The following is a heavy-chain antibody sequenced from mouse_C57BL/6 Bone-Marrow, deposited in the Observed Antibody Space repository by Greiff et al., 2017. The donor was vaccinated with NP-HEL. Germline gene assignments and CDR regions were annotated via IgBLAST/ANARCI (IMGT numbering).Heavy chain of an antibody. CDR3: ARENYYGRGGYFDY. Sequence: VKLQQPGAELVKPGASVKLSCKASGYTFTSYWMQWVKQRPGQGLEWIGEIDPSDSYTNYNQKFKGKATLTVDTSSSTAYMQLSSLTSEDSAVYYCARENYYGRGGYFDYWGQGTTLTVSS. V-gene: IGHV1-50*01. D-gene: IGHD1-1*01. J-gene: IGHJ2*01. CDR2: IDPSDSYT. CDR1: GYTFTSYW.